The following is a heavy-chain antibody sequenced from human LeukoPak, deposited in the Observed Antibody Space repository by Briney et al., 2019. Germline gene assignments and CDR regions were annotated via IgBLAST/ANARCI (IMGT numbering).Heavy chain of an antibody. D-gene: IGHD6-6*01. CDR2: IIPIFGTA. CDR1: GGTFSSYA. CDR3: ARVGGRAARPRYFQH. J-gene: IGHJ1*01. Sequence: PKASVKVSCKASGGTFSSYAISWVRQAPGQGLEWMGGIIPIFGTANYAQKFQGRVTITADESTSTAYMELSSLRSEDTAVYYCARVGGRAARPRYFQHWGQGTLVTVSS. V-gene: IGHV1-69*13.